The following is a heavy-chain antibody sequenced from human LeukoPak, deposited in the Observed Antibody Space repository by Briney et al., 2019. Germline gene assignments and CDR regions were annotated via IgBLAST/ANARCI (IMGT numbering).Heavy chain of an antibody. CDR1: GVSFSGYY. CDR3: AISETYY. V-gene: IGHV4-34*01. CDR2: MNHSGSS. J-gene: IGHJ4*02. Sequence: SETLXLTCAVYGVSFSGYYWSWVRQPPGKGLEWVGEMNHSGSSNYNPSLKSQVTITVDKYKNQYSLKLSSVTAADTAVYYCAISETYYWGQGTLVTVSS.